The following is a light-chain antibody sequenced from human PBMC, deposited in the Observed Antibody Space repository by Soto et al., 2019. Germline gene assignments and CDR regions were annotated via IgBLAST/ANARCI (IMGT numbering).Light chain of an antibody. V-gene: IGLV2-23*01. Sequence: QSALTQPASVSGSPGQSITISCTGTSSDVGSYNLVSWYQQHPGEVPKLMIYEDTKRPSGVSNRFSGSKSGNTASLTISGLQAEDEAEYHCCSYAGAVYVFGTGTKLTVL. J-gene: IGLJ1*01. CDR2: EDT. CDR3: CSYAGAVYV. CDR1: SSDVGSYNL.